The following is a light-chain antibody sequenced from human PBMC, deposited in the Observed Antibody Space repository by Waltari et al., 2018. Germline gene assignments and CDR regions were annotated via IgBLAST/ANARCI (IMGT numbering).Light chain of an antibody. CDR2: DVS. CDR1: SSDVGGYNY. V-gene: IGLV2-14*01. J-gene: IGLJ2*01. Sequence: QSALTQPASVSGSPGQSITISCTGGSSDVGGYNYVCWYQQHPGKAPKLMIYDVSNPASGVSNRCSGSKSGSTASLTISGLQAEDEADYFCSVKRGSNTVVFGGGTKLTVL. CDR3: SVKRGSNTVV.